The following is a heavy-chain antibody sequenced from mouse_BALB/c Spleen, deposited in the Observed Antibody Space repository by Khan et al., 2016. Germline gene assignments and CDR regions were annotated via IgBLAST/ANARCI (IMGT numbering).Heavy chain of an antibody. CDR2: IDPYNGGN. CDR1: GYSFIDYN. V-gene: IGHV1S135*01. D-gene: IGHD1-1*01. CDR3: ARDYYDSSYVTLFAY. Sequence: VQLQQSGPELVKPGASVKVSCKASGYSFIDYNMYWVKQSHGKSLEWIGYIDPYNGGNNYNQTFKDKATLTVDKSSSPAFMHLNSLTSEDSAVYYCARDYYDSSYVTLFAYWVQGSLVTVSA. J-gene: IGHJ3*01.